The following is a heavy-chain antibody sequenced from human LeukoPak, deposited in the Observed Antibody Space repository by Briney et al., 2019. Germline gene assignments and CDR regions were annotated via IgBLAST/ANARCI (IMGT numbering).Heavy chain of an antibody. CDR1: GGSISSGSYY. D-gene: IGHD3-22*01. CDR2: IYTSGST. V-gene: IGHV4-61*02. J-gene: IGHJ5*02. CDR3: ERDHEYFYDSSGYYLNWFDP. Sequence: SQTLSLTCTVSGGSISSGSYYWSWIRQPAGKGLEWIGRIYTSGSTNYNPSLKSRVTISVDTSNNQFSLKLSSVTAADTAVYYCERDHEYFYDSSGYYLNWFDPWGQGTLVTVSS.